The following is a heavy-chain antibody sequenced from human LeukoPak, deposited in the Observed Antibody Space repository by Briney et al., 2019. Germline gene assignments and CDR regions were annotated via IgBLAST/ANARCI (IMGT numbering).Heavy chain of an antibody. CDR3: ARLAVVAATEDPYYYKYGMDV. Sequence: GGSLRLSCAASGFPFTSFGIHWVRQAPGKGLDWVAVISFDGSDKYYADSVKGRFTISRDNSKNTVYLQMNSLRAEDTAVYYCARLAVVAATEDPYYYKYGMDVWGQGTTVTVSS. D-gene: IGHD2-15*01. CDR1: GFPFTSFG. J-gene: IGHJ6*02. V-gene: IGHV3-30*03. CDR2: ISFDGSDK.